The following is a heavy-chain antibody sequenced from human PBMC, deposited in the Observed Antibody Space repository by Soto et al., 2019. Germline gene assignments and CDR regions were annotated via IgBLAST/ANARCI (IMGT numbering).Heavy chain of an antibody. V-gene: IGHV1-8*01. J-gene: IGHJ4*02. CDR2: MNPNSGST. CDR3: ARGNYDLWSGDSYYFDY. D-gene: IGHD3-3*01. CDR1: GYTFTSHN. Sequence: ASVKVSCKASGYTFTSHNINWVRQATGQGLEWMGWMNPNSGSTGYALNFQGRVTLTRNTSLNTAYMELSSLRSEDSAVYYCARGNYDLWSGDSYYFDYWAQGTLVTVSS.